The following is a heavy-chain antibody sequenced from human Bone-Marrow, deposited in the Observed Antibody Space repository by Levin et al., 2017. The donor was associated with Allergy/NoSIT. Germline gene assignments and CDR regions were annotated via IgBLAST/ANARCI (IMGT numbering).Heavy chain of an antibody. J-gene: IGHJ4*02. CDR3: ARQVKNTIFGSDY. V-gene: IGHV4-39*01. Sequence: SETLSLTCTVSGGSISSSSHYWGWIRQPPGKGLEWIGSIYYSGSTYYNPSLKSRVTISVDTSKNQFSLKLSSVTAADTAMYYCARQVKNTIFGSDYWGQGTLVTVSS. CDR2: IYYSGST. D-gene: IGHD3-3*01. CDR1: GGSISSSSHY.